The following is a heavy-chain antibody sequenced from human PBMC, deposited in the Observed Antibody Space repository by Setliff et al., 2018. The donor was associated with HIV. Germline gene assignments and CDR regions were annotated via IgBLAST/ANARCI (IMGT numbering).Heavy chain of an antibody. D-gene: IGHD2-15*01. Sequence: SETLSLTCTVSGGSISSSSYYWSWIRQPPGKGLEWIGYIYTSGSTNYNPSLKSRVTISVDTSKNQFSLKLSSVTAADTAVYYCARGYCSGGSCYSDAFDIWGQGTMVTVSS. CDR2: IYTSGST. J-gene: IGHJ3*02. CDR3: ARGYCSGGSCYSDAFDI. CDR1: GGSISSSSYY. V-gene: IGHV4-61*05.